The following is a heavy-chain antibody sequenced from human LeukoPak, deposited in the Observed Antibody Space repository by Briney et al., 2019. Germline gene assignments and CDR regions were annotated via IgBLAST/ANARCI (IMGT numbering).Heavy chain of an antibody. CDR3: AKRGVVIRVILVGFHKEAYYFDS. D-gene: IGHD3-22*01. J-gene: IGHJ4*02. CDR2: ISGSGGGT. V-gene: IGHV3-23*01. Sequence: PEGSLRLSCEVSGITLSNYGMSWVRQAPGKGLEWVAGISGSGGGTNYAESVKGRFTISRDNSKNTLYLQMNSLRAEDTAVYFCAKRGVVIRVILVGFHKEAYYFDSWGQGALVSVSS. CDR1: GITLSNYG.